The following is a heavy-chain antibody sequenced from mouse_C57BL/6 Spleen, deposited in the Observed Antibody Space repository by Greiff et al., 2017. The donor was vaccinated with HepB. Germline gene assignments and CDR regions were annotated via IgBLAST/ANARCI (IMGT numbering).Heavy chain of an antibody. D-gene: IGHD1-1*01. CDR1: GFTFSDYG. J-gene: IGHJ1*03. Sequence: EVHLVESGGGLVKPGGSLKLSCAASGFTFSDYGMHWVRQAPEKGLEWVAYISSGSSTIYYADTVKGRFTISRDNAKNTLFLQMTSLRSEDTAMYYCARPHYYGSSHYWYFDVWGTGTTVTVSS. V-gene: IGHV5-17*01. CDR2: ISSGSSTI. CDR3: ARPHYYGSSHYWYFDV.